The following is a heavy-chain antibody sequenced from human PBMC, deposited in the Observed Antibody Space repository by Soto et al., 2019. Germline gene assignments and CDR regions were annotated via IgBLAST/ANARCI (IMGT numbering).Heavy chain of an antibody. CDR3: AKDGYSSSWSEASYYYYYGTDV. J-gene: IGHJ6*02. CDR2: ISYDGSNK. D-gene: IGHD6-13*01. Sequence: SLRLSCAASGFTISSYGMHWVSQAPGKGLEWVAVISYDGSNKYYADSVKGRFTISRDKSKNTLYLQRNSLRAEDTAVYYCAKDGYSSSWSEASYYYYYGTDVWGQGTTVNVSS. CDR1: GFTISSYG. V-gene: IGHV3-30*18.